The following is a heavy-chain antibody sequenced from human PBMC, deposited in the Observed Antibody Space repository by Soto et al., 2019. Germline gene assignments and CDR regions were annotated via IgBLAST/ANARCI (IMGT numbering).Heavy chain of an antibody. Sequence: QVQLVQSGAEVKKPGASVKVSCKASGYTFTSYGISWVRQAPGQGLEWMGWISAYNGNTNYAQKPQGRGSMTTDTATSTAYMELRSLRSDDTAVYYCARHPELLRFGESETYYYYYMDVWGKGTTVTVSS. D-gene: IGHD3-10*01. CDR1: GYTFTSYG. V-gene: IGHV1-18*01. CDR2: ISAYNGNT. CDR3: ARHPELLRFGESETYYYYYMDV. J-gene: IGHJ6*03.